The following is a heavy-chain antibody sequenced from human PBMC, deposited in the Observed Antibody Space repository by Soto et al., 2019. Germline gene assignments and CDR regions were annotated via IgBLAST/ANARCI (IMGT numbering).Heavy chain of an antibody. CDR3: ASWDTSQGEGYFDL. Sequence: GGSLRLSCAASGFTFKTYTMNWVRQAPGKGLEWVAVISDDGTKKYYADSVKGRFTISRDNSKNTLYLQMNSLRVEDTAVYYCASWDTSQGEGYFDLWGRGTLVTVSS. V-gene: IGHV3-30-3*01. CDR1: GFTFKTYT. D-gene: IGHD2-2*01. J-gene: IGHJ2*01. CDR2: ISDDGTKK.